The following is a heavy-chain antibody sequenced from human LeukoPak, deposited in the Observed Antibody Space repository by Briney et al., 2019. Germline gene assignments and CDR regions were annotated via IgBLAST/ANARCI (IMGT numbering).Heavy chain of an antibody. CDR2: ISGSGGST. V-gene: IGHV3-23*01. Sequence: PGGSLRLSCAASGFTVNSNYMTWVRQAPGKGLEWVSAISGSGGSTYYADSVKGRFTISRDNAKNSLYLQMNSLRAEDTAVYYCAKYDTAVAGPEYYFDYWGQGTLVTVSS. J-gene: IGHJ4*02. CDR1: GFTVNSNY. CDR3: AKYDTAVAGPEYYFDY. D-gene: IGHD6-19*01.